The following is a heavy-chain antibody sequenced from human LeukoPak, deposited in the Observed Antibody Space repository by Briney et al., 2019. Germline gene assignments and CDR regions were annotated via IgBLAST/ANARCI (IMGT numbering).Heavy chain of an antibody. V-gene: IGHV4-61*02. J-gene: IGHJ5*02. CDR3: ARVYIASPGQFDP. Sequence: SQTLSLXCTVSGGSISSGSYYWSWIRQPAGKGLEWIGRIYISGSTSYNPTLKSRVTISVDTSKNQSSLKLSSVTAADTAVYYCARVYIASPGQFDPWGQGTLVTVSS. CDR2: IYISGST. CDR1: GGSISSGSYY. D-gene: IGHD6-13*01.